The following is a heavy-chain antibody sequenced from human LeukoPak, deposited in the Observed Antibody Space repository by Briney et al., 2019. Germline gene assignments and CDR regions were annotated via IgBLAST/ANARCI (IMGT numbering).Heavy chain of an antibody. CDR3: ARGRWRGWTFFDI. CDR1: GYTFTSYA. CDR2: IIPIFGTA. V-gene: IGHV1-69*05. J-gene: IGHJ3*02. Sequence: ASVKVSCKASGYTFTSYAMNWVRQAPGQGLEWMGGIIPIFGTANYAQKFQGRVTITTDESTSTAYMELSSLRSEDTAVYYCARGRWRGWTFFDIWGQGTMVTVSS. D-gene: IGHD3-3*01.